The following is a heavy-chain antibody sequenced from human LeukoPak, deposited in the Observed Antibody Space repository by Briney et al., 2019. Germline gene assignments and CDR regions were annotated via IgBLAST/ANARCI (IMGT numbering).Heavy chain of an antibody. D-gene: IGHD6-13*01. CDR1: GGTFSSYA. CDR2: IIAIFGTA. V-gene: IGHV1-69*05. J-gene: IGHJ6*03. Sequence: ASVTVSCKASGGTFSSYAISWVRQAPGQGLEWMGGIIAIFGTANYAQKFQGRVTITTDESTSTAYMELSSLRSEDTAVYYCARTRIAAPDYYYYYYMDVWGKGTTVTVSS. CDR3: ARTRIAAPDYYYYYYMDV.